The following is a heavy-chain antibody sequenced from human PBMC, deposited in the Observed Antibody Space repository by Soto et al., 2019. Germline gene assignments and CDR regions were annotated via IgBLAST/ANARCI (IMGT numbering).Heavy chain of an antibody. CDR3: AREGQACHDY. Sequence: EVQLVESGGGLVQPGGSLRLSCAASGFTFSSYWMSWVRQAPGKGLEWVANIKEEGSEKYYVDSVKGRFTISRDNAENSRYLQMNSLRAEDTAVYYCAREGQACHDYWGQGTLVTVSS. V-gene: IGHV3-7*01. CDR2: IKEEGSEK. CDR1: GFTFSSYW. J-gene: IGHJ4*02.